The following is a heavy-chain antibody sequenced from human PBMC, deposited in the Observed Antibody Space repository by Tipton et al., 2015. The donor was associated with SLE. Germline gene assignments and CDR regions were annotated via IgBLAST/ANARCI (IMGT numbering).Heavy chain of an antibody. CDR2: ISAYSGIT. CDR3: ARVDSGGWYSVDY. CDR1: GYTFANYA. V-gene: IGHV1-18*01. Sequence: QLVQSGAEVKKPGASVRVSCKASGYTFANYAVSWVRQAPGQGLEWMGWISAYSGITNYAQKLQGRVSMTTDSSTTTAYMDLMSLRSDDTAVYYCARVDSGGWYSVDYWGRGTLVTVSS. J-gene: IGHJ4*02. D-gene: IGHD6-19*01.